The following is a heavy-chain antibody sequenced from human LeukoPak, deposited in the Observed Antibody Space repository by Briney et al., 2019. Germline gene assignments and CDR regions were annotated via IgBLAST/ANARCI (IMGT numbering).Heavy chain of an antibody. CDR1: GFTFSSYS. Sequence: GGSLRLSCAASGFTFSSYSMNWVRQAPGKGLEWVSSISSSSSYIYCADSVKGRFTISRDNAKNSLYLQMNSLRAEDTAVYYCARDLVVVPAAHDYWGQGTLVTVSS. CDR3: ARDLVVVPAAHDY. D-gene: IGHD2-2*01. J-gene: IGHJ4*02. V-gene: IGHV3-21*01. CDR2: ISSSSSYI.